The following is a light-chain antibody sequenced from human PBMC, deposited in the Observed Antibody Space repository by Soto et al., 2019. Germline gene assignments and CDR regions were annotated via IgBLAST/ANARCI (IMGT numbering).Light chain of an antibody. CDR2: DAS. Sequence: DIQMTQFPSTLSASVGDRVTITCRASQSISSSLAWYRQKPGKAPKLLIYDASNLESGVPSRFSGSGSGTEFTLTISSLQPGDFATYYCQQYNSYSQTFGQGTRLEI. CDR3: QQYNSYSQT. CDR1: QSISSS. J-gene: IGKJ5*01. V-gene: IGKV1-5*01.